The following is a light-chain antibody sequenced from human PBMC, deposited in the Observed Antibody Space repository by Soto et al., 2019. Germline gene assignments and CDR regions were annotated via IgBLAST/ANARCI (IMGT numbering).Light chain of an antibody. CDR3: QQYFNTPWT. V-gene: IGKV4-1*01. J-gene: IGKJ1*01. CDR1: QSLFYSSNNKDY. Sequence: DIVMTQSPDSLAVSLGERATINCKSSQSLFYSSNNKDYLAWYQQKPGQPPRLLIYCASTRESGVPERFSGSGSGTDFTLTVSSLQAEDVAVYYCQQYFNTPWTFGQGTKLEIK. CDR2: CAS.